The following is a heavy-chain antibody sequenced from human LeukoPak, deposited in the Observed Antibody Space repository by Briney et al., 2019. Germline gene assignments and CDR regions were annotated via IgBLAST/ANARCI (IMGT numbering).Heavy chain of an antibody. CDR2: ISSSGSTI. CDR3: ARAGDYGGNSDAFDI. J-gene: IGHJ3*02. CDR1: GFTFSSYE. Sequence: PGGSLRLSCAASGFTFSSYEMNWVRQAPGEGLEWVSYISSSGSTIYYADSVKGRFTISRDNAKNSLYLQMNSLRAEDTAVYYCARAGDYGGNSDAFDIWGQGTMVTVSS. D-gene: IGHD4-23*01. V-gene: IGHV3-48*03.